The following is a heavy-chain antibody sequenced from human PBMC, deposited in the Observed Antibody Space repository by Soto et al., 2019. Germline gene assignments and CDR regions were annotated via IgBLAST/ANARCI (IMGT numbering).Heavy chain of an antibody. J-gene: IGHJ6*02. Sequence: QVQLVQSGAEVKKPGSSVKVSCKASGGTFSSYAISWVRQAPGQGLEWMGGIIPIFGTANYAQKFQGRVTITADKSTSTAYRELSSLRSEDTAVYYCARAGDCSGGSCYGDHYYYGMDVWGQGTTVTVSS. V-gene: IGHV1-69*06. D-gene: IGHD2-15*01. CDR3: ARAGDCSGGSCYGDHYYYGMDV. CDR2: IIPIFGTA. CDR1: GGTFSSYA.